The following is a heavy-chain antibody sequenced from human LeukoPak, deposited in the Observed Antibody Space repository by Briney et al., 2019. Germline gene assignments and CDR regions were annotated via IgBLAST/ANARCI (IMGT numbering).Heavy chain of an antibody. J-gene: IGHJ4*02. D-gene: IGHD3-9*01. Sequence: PSETLSLTCAVYGGSFSGYYWSWIRQPPGKGLEWIGEINHSGSTNYNPSLKSRVTISVDTSKNQFSLKLSSVTAADTAVYYCARDGGTAESLRYFDWYDYWGQGTLVTVSS. CDR3: ARDGGTAESLRYFDWYDY. V-gene: IGHV4-34*01. CDR1: GGSFSGYY. CDR2: INHSGST.